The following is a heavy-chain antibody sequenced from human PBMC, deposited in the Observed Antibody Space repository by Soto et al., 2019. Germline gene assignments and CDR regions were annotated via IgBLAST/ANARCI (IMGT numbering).Heavy chain of an antibody. CDR2: ISAYNGNT. V-gene: IGHV1-18*01. CDR3: ARVSYIVVVPAAYYFDY. Sequence: ASVKVSCKASGYTFTSYGISWVRQAPGQGLEWMGWISAYNGNTNYAQKLQGRVTMTTDTSTSTAYMELRSLRSDDTAVYYCARVSYIVVVPAAYYFDYWGQGTLVTVSS. J-gene: IGHJ4*02. D-gene: IGHD2-2*01. CDR1: GYTFTSYG.